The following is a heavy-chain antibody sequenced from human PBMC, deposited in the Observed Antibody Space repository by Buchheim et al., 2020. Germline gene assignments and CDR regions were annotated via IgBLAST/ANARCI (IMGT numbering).Heavy chain of an antibody. Sequence: QLQLQESGPGLVKPSETLSLTCTVSGGSISSSRYYWGWIRQPPGKGLEWIGSIYYSGSTYYNPSLKSRVTISVDTSKNQFSLKLSSVTAADTAVYYCAREGHRFLEWLLPEYYYYYGMDVWGQGTT. CDR3: AREGHRFLEWLLPEYYYYYGMDV. CDR1: GGSISSSRYY. CDR2: IYYSGST. J-gene: IGHJ6*02. D-gene: IGHD3-3*01. V-gene: IGHV4-39*07.